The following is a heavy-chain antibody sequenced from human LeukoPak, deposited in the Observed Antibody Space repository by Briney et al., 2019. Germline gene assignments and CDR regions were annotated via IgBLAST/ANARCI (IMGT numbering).Heavy chain of an antibody. CDR2: ISGSGGTT. Sequence: GGSLRLSCAASGFTFRSDAMSWVRQAPGKGLEWVSGISGSGGTTYYADSVKGRFTVSRDDAKNTLYLQMNSLRGEDTAVYYCIRVQVGATGFDYWGQGTLVTVSS. V-gene: IGHV3-23*01. CDR3: IRVQVGATGFDY. CDR1: GFTFRSDA. J-gene: IGHJ4*02. D-gene: IGHD1-26*01.